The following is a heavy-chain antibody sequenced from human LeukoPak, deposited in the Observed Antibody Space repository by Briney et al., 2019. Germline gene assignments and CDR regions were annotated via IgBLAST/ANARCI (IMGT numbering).Heavy chain of an antibody. D-gene: IGHD4-23*01. Sequence: GASVKVSCKASGYKVTPYVFNWVRQAPGQGLEWMGWINTNTGNPTYAQGFTGRFAFSLDTSVSTAYLEISGLRTEDTAVYFCARHLGGNLHYSYYYMDVWGKGTTVAVSS. CDR1: GYKVTPYV. V-gene: IGHV7-4-1*02. CDR3: ARHLGGNLHYSYYYMDV. J-gene: IGHJ6*03. CDR2: INTNTGNP.